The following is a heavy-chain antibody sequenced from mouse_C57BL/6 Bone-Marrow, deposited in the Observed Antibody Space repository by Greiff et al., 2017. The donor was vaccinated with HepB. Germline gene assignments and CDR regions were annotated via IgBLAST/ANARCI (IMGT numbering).Heavy chain of an antibody. CDR2: IDPEDGET. CDR1: GFNIKDYY. Sequence: VQLQQSGAELVKPGASVKLSCTASGFNIKDYYMHWVKQRTEQGLEWIGRIDPEDGETKYATKFQGKATITADTSSNTAYLQLSSLTSEDTAVYYCATMVTTIDYGGQGTTLTVSS. CDR3: ATMVTTIDY. J-gene: IGHJ2*01. D-gene: IGHD2-2*01. V-gene: IGHV14-2*01.